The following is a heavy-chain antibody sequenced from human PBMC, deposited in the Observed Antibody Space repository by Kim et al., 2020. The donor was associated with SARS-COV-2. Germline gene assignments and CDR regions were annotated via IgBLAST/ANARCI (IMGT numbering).Heavy chain of an antibody. D-gene: IGHD3-10*01. V-gene: IGHV3-23*01. J-gene: IGHJ4*02. CDR3: AKGMGWFGEPPPGF. Sequence: GGSLRLSCAASGFSFSSYAMSWVRQAPGKGLEWVSAIRGSGGTTHYADSVKGRFTISRDNSKNTLYLQMNSLRAEDTAVYYCAKGMGWFGEPPPGFWGQGILVTVSS. CDR2: IRGSGGTT. CDR1: GFSFSSYA.